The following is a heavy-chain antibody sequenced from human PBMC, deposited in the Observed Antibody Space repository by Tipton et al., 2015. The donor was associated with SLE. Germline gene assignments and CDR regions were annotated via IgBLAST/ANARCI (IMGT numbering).Heavy chain of an antibody. CDR2: IYPSGST. CDR3: ARAYSSSWTSGLWFDP. Sequence: TLSLTCTVSGASIRSGSYYWSWIRQPAGKGLEWIGRIYPSGSTNYNPSLKSRVTISVDTSKNQFSLKLSSVTAADTAVYYCARAYSSSWTSGLWFDPWGQGTLVTVSS. CDR1: GASIRSGSYY. V-gene: IGHV4-61*02. D-gene: IGHD6-13*01. J-gene: IGHJ5*02.